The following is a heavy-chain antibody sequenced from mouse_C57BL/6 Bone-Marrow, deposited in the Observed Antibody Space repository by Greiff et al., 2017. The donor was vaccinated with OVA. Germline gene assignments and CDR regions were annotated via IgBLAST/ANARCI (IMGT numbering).Heavy chain of an antibody. CDR1: GFNIKDYY. D-gene: IGHD3-3*01. CDR2: IDPEDGET. V-gene: IGHV14-2*01. J-gene: IGHJ4*01. CDR3: DRRDSQWGYYYAMDY. Sequence: EVQLQQSGAELVKPGASVKLSCTASGFNIKDYYMHWVKQRTEQGLEWIGRIDPEDGETKYAPKFQGKATITADTSSNTAYLQLSSLTSEDTAVYYGDRRDSQWGYYYAMDYWGQGTSVTVSA.